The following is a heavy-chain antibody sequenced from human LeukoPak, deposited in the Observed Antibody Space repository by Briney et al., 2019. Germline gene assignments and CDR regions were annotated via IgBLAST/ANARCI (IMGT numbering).Heavy chain of an antibody. Sequence: GSLRLSCAGSGFTFSTCGMHWVRQAPGKGLEWVAFIRYDGRNKYYADSVKGRFTISRDNSKNTLYLQMNSLRAEDTAVYYCATTGYSSRNYWGQGTLVTVSS. CDR3: ATTGYSSRNY. D-gene: IGHD6-13*01. CDR2: IRYDGRNK. CDR1: GFTFSTCG. J-gene: IGHJ4*02. V-gene: IGHV3-30*02.